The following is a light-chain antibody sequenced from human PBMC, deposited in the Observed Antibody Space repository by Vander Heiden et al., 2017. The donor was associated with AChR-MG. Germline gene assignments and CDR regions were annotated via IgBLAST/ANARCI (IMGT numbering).Light chain of an antibody. CDR1: QSVSSNY. V-gene: IGKV3-20*01. CDR2: GAS. Sequence: EIVLTQSPGTLSLSPGERATLSCRDSQSVSSNYLAWYQQKPGQAPRPLIYGASSRATGIPDRFSGSGSGTDFTLTISRLEPEDFAVYYCQQYGSSRTFGQGTKVEIK. CDR3: QQYGSSRT. J-gene: IGKJ1*01.